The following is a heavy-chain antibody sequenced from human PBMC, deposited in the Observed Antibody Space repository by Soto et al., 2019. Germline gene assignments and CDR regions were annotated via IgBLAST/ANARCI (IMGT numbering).Heavy chain of an antibody. CDR1: GYTFTSQY. CDR2: INPGGGST. J-gene: IGHJ4*02. D-gene: IGHD3-3*01. CDR3: FRDVGD. V-gene: IGHV1-46*03. Sequence: QVQLVQSGAEVKKPGGSVKVSCKAPGYTFTSQYIHWVRQAPGQGLEWMAMINPGGGSTTYAQKFQGRVTITRDTSTTTVYMELISLTSEDTAMYYCFRDVGDWGQGTLVTVSS.